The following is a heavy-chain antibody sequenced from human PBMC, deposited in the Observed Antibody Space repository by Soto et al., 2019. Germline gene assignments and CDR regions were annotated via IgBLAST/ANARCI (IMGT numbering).Heavy chain of an antibody. J-gene: IGHJ3*02. CDR3: AKGNMVRGVGYAFDI. D-gene: IGHD3-10*01. Sequence: EVQLLESGGGLVQPGGSLRLSCAASGCTFSSYAMSWVRQAPWKGLEWVSAISGSGGSTYYADSVKGRFTISRDNSKNTLYLQMNSLRAEDTAVYYCAKGNMVRGVGYAFDIWGQGTMVTVSS. V-gene: IGHV3-23*01. CDR1: GCTFSSYA. CDR2: ISGSGGST.